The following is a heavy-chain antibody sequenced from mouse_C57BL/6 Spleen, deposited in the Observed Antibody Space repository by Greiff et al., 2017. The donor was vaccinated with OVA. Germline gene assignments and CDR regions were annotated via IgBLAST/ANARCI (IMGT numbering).Heavy chain of an antibody. CDR3: TRDYGSRGGYFDV. J-gene: IGHJ1*03. V-gene: IGHV1-15*01. Sequence: QVQLQQSGAELVRPGASVTLSCKASGYTFTDYEMHWVKQTPVHGLEWIGAIDPETGGTAYNQKFKGKAILTADKSSSTAYMERRSLTSEDSAVYYCTRDYGSRGGYFDVWGTGTTVTVSS. CDR2: IDPETGGT. D-gene: IGHD1-1*01. CDR1: GYTFTDYE.